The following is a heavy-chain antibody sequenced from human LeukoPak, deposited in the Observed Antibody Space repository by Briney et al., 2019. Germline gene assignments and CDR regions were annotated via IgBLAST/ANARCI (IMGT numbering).Heavy chain of an antibody. D-gene: IGHD3-10*01. CDR3: AKDELWFGEPYYFDY. CDR2: ISGSGGST. CDR1: GFTFSSYA. V-gene: IGHV3-23*01. Sequence: PGGSLRLSCAASGFTFSSYAMSWVRQAPGKGLEWVSAISGSGGSTYYADSVKGRFTISRYNSKNTLYLQMNSLRAEDTAVYYCAKDELWFGEPYYFDYWGQGTLVTVSS. J-gene: IGHJ4*02.